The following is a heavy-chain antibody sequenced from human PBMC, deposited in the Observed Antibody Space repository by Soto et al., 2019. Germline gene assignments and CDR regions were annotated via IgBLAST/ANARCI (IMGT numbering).Heavy chain of an antibody. V-gene: IGHV4-30-2*01. CDR2: IYHSGST. D-gene: IGHD2-2*03. CDR1: GGSISRGGYS. CDR3: ARGGGYCSSTSCYPGFDP. J-gene: IGHJ5*02. Sequence: PSETLSLTCAVSGGSISRGGYSWSWIRQPPGKGLEWIGYIYHSGSTYYNPSLKCRVTISVDRSKNQFSLKLSSVTAADTAVYYCARGGGYCSSTSCYPGFDPWGQGTLVTVSS.